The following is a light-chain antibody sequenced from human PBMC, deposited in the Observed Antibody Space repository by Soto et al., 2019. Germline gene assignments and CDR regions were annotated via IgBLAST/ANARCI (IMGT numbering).Light chain of an antibody. CDR3: RQYESSRT. J-gene: IGKJ1*01. Sequence: EIVLTQSPGTLSLSPGERATLSCRASQSVSSRFLAWYQQKPGQAPRVLLYGASTRATGIPDRFSGSGSGTDFTLTISRLEPEDFAVYFCRQYESSRTFGQGTKVEMK. V-gene: IGKV3-20*01. CDR2: GAS. CDR1: QSVSSRF.